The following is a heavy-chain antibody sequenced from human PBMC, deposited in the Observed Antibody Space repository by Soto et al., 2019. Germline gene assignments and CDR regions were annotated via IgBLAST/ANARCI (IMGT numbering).Heavy chain of an antibody. CDR1: GFTFSGYS. D-gene: IGHD2-21*02. V-gene: IGHV3-21*01. Sequence: GALRLSCAASGFTFSGYSMNWVRQAPGKGLEWVASISTRSDIYYADSVKGRFTISRDNAKNSVSLQMNSLRAEDTAVYYCAREETAWPLAYGLDVWGQGTTVTVSS. CDR3: AREETAWPLAYGLDV. CDR2: ISTRSDI. J-gene: IGHJ6*02.